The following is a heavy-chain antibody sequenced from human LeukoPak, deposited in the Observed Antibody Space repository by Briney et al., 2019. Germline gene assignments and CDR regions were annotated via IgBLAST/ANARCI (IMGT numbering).Heavy chain of an antibody. J-gene: IGHJ4*02. CDR3: ARTPYYYDSSGYYDY. Sequence: GASVKVSCKASGYTFTSYYMHWVRQAPGQGLEWMGIINPSGGSTSYAQKFQGRVTMTRDTSTSTVYMELGRLRSDDTAVYYCARTPYYYDSSGYYDYWGQGTLVTVSS. CDR2: INPSGGST. V-gene: IGHV1-46*01. D-gene: IGHD3-22*01. CDR1: GYTFTSYY.